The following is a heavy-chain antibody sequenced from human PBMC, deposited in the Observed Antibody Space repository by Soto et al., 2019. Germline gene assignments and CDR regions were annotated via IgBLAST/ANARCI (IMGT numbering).Heavy chain of an antibody. CDR1: GGTVASSHW. J-gene: IGHJ5*02. V-gene: IGHV4-4*02. Sequence: QVQLQESGPRLLKPSGSLSLTCGVSGGTVASSHWWSWVRQSPGGGLEWIGNFYHTGDNNFNPSLQSRVTISVDKSNNQFSLRLNSLTAADTAVYFCAREIVTAGGNNYFDPWGPGTLVTVSS. CDR3: AREIVTAGGNNYFDP. D-gene: IGHD2-21*02. CDR2: FYHTGDN.